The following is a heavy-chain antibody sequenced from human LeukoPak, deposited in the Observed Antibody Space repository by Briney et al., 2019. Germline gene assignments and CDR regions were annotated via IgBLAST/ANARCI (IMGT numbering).Heavy chain of an antibody. CDR2: IYTSGST. CDR3: ARWSDHYDSSGYLSDAFDI. Sequence: SETLSLTCTVSGGSISSYYWSWIQQPAGKGLEWIGRIYTSGSTNYNPSLKSRVTMSVDTSKNQFSLKLSSVTAADTAVYYCARWSDHYDSSGYLSDAFDIWGQGTMVTVSS. D-gene: IGHD3-22*01. CDR1: GGSISSYY. J-gene: IGHJ3*02. V-gene: IGHV4-4*07.